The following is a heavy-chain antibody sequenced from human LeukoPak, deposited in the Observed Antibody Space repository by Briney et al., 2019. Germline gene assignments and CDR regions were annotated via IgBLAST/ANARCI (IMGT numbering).Heavy chain of an antibody. CDR1: GFTFSSHS. CDR3: ARALKPYGSSGTTYAFDI. D-gene: IGHD6-25*01. J-gene: IGHJ3*02. Sequence: GGSLRLSCAASGFTFSSHSMTWVRQAPGKGLEWVSSISSSSNYIYYADSVKGRFTISRDNAKNSVSLQMNSLRAEDTAVYYCARALKPYGSSGTTYAFDIRGQGTMVTVSS. CDR2: ISSSSNYI. V-gene: IGHV3-21*06.